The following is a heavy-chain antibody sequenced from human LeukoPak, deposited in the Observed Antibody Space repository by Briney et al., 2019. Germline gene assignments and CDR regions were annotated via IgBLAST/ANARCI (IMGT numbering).Heavy chain of an antibody. CDR3: ARDGSYYRDWFDP. Sequence: PSDTLSLTCTVSGYSISTGYFWGWIRQTPGTGLEWIGRIYHSGPTYYNPSLKSRVTISVDTSETLFSLKLNSVTAADTAVYYCARDGSYYRDWFDPWGQGTLVTVS. V-gene: IGHV4-38-2*02. CDR1: GYSISTGYF. CDR2: IYHSGPT. J-gene: IGHJ5*02. D-gene: IGHD1-26*01.